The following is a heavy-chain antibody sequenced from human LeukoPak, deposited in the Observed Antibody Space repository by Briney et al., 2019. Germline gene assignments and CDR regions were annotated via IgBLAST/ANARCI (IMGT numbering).Heavy chain of an antibody. CDR3: VRDRLGAISPDY. Sequence: GASVKVSCKASGYTFTGYFIHWVRQAPGQGLEWMGWINPNSGGTKYAQKFQGRVTMTRDTSITTAYMELSGLRSDDTAVYYCVRDRLGAISPDYWGQGTLVTVSS. V-gene: IGHV1-2*02. J-gene: IGHJ4*02. CDR1: GYTFTGYF. CDR2: INPNSGGT. D-gene: IGHD1-26*01.